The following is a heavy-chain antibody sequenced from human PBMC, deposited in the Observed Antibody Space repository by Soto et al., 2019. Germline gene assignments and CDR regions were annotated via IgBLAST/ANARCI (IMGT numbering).Heavy chain of an antibody. Sequence: SQTLSLTCAISGDSVSSNSAAWTWIRQSPSRGLEWLGRTYYRSKWYNDYAVSVKSRITINPDTSKNQFSLQLNSVTPEDTAVYYCARTYTAMVAGYYYYGMDVWGQGTTVTVSS. CDR3: ARTYTAMVAGYYYYGMDV. CDR1: GDSVSSNSAA. J-gene: IGHJ6*02. V-gene: IGHV6-1*01. D-gene: IGHD5-18*01. CDR2: TYYRSKWYN.